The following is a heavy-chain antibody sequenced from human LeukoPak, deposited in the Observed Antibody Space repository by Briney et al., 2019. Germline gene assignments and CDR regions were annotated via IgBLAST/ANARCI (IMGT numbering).Heavy chain of an antibody. CDR2: IYPGDSDA. J-gene: IGHJ4*02. CDR3: AISLGLSDTYWDF. V-gene: IGHV5-51*01. CDR1: GYSFTTYW. Sequence: GESLKISCKASGYSFTTYWIGWVRQMPGKGLEWMGIIYPGDSDARYNPSFQGQVTISVDTSITTAHLQWSSLKASDTAIYYCAISLGLSDTYWDFXGQGTLVTVTX. D-gene: IGHD2-8*02.